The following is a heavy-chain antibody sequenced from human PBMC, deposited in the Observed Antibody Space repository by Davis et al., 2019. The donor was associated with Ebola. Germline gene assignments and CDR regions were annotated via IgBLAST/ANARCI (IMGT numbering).Heavy chain of an antibody. V-gene: IGHV1-46*01. Sequence: ASVKVSCKASGYTFTNYYMHWVRQASGQGLEWMGMINPNDGRTIYAQKFQGRVTVTRDTSTSTAYMELRSLRSDDTAVYYCARDLAVAPPDYWGQGTLVTVSS. CDR1: GYTFTNYY. J-gene: IGHJ4*02. D-gene: IGHD6-19*01. CDR3: ARDLAVAPPDY. CDR2: INPNDGRT.